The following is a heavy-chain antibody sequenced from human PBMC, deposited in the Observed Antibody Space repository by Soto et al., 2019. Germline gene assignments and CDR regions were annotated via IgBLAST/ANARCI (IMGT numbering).Heavy chain of an antibody. CDR1: GYTFTGYY. V-gene: IGHV1-2*02. CDR2: INPETGGT. D-gene: IGHD2-2*01. Sequence: GPSVKVSCKASGYTFTGYYVRWVREAPGQGLEWMGWINPETGGTSYAQKFQGRVTLSRDTSINTAYLELSSLRFDDAAVYFCATEGFQVRPDGMDVWGQETPVTV. J-gene: IGHJ6*02. CDR3: ATEGFQVRPDGMDV.